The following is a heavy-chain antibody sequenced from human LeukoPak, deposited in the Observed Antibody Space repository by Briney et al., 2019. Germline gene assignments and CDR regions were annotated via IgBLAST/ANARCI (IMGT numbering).Heavy chain of an antibody. Sequence: ASVKVSCKASGGTFSSYAIGWVRQAPGQGLEWMGRIIPILGIANYAQKFQGRVTITADKSTSTAYMELSSLRSEDTAVYYCARGAGYCSGGSCYSYDYWGQGTLVTVSS. D-gene: IGHD2-15*01. CDR1: GGTFSSYA. CDR3: ARGAGYCSGGSCYSYDY. V-gene: IGHV1-69*04. CDR2: IIPILGIA. J-gene: IGHJ4*02.